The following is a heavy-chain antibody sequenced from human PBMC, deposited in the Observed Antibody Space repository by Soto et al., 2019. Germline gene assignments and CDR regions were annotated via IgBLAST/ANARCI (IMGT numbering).Heavy chain of an antibody. J-gene: IGHJ4*02. CDR3: TYQLLFGAR. CDR1: GFTFNNAW. V-gene: IGHV3-15*01. D-gene: IGHD3-10*02. Sequence: EVQLVESGGGLVKPGGSLRLSCAASGFTFNNAWMNWVRQAPGKGLEWVGRIKSRTDGGTTDYVAPAKGRFTISRDDSKNTLYLQMNSLKTEDSGFYYCTYQLLFGARWGQGTLVTVSS. CDR2: IKSRTDGGTT.